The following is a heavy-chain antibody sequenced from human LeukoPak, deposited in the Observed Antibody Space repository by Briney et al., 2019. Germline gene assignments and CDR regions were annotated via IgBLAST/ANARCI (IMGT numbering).Heavy chain of an antibody. CDR1: GFTFSNYD. D-gene: IGHD3-16*01. CDR2: TRYDGSNK. Sequence: GGSLRLSCAASGFTFSNYDMHWVRQAPGKGLEWVAFTRYDGSNKYYADSVKGRFTISRDNSKNTLYVQMNSLRGEDTGVYYCAKSLAAYYFFDYWGREPWSPSPQ. J-gene: IGHJ4*02. V-gene: IGHV3-30*02. CDR3: AKSLAAYYFFDY.